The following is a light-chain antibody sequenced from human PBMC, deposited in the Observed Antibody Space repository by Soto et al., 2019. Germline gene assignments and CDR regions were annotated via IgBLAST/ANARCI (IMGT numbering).Light chain of an antibody. V-gene: IGKV3-15*01. CDR1: QSVSSSY. CDR2: GAS. Sequence: EIVLTQSPGTLSLSPGEIATLSCRASQSVSSSYLAWYQQKPGQAPRLLIHGASTRATGIPARFSGSGYGTEFNLTLSSLQSEDFALYYCQQYNMWPNTFGQGTRLEIK. J-gene: IGKJ5*01. CDR3: QQYNMWPNT.